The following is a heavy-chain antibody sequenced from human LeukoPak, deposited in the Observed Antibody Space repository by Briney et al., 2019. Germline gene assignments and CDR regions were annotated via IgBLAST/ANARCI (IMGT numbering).Heavy chain of an antibody. CDR1: GFTFGDYA. CDR2: IRSKAYGGTT. Sequence: GGSLRLSCTASGFTFGDYAMSWVRQAPGKGLEWVGFIRSKAYGGTTEYAASVKGRFTISRDDSKSIAYLQMTSLKTEDTAVYYCTRGRGYCSGGSCYGYYWGQGTLVTVSS. J-gene: IGHJ4*02. V-gene: IGHV3-49*04. D-gene: IGHD2-15*01. CDR3: TRGRGYCSGGSCYGYY.